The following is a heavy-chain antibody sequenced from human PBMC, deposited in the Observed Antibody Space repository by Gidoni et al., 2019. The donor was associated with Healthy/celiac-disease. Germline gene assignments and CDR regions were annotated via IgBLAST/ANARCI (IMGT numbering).Heavy chain of an antibody. D-gene: IGHD2-15*01. CDR2: ISGSGGST. V-gene: IGHV3-23*01. CDR3: AKEPYCSGGSCYPEHY. CDR1: GFTFSSYA. Sequence: EVQLLESGGGLVQPGGSLRLSCAASGFTFSSYAMSWVRQAPGKGLEWVSAISGSGGSTYYADSVKGRFTISRDNSKNTLYLQMNSLRAEDTAVYYCAKEPYCSGGSCYPEHYWGQGTLVTVSS. J-gene: IGHJ4*02.